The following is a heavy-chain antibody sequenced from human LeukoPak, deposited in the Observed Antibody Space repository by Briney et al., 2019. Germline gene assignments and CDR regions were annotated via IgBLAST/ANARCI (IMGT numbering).Heavy chain of an antibody. Sequence: GASVTVSFKASGYTFTIYGMSWVGQAPGQGLEWMGWISAYNGNTNYAQKLQGRVTMTTDTSTSTAYMELRSLRSDDTAVYYCASVSSSAHDYWGQGTLVTVSS. D-gene: IGHD3-22*01. CDR2: ISAYNGNT. J-gene: IGHJ4*02. CDR3: ASVSSSAHDY. V-gene: IGHV1-18*01. CDR1: GYTFTIYG.